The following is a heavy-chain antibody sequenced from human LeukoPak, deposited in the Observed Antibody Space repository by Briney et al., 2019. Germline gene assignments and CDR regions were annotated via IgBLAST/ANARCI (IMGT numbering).Heavy chain of an antibody. CDR1: GFTFSSYA. CDR2: ISGSGGST. CDR3: AREARFPYYYDSSGYPDAFDI. J-gene: IGHJ3*02. V-gene: IGHV3-23*01. D-gene: IGHD3-22*01. Sequence: PGGSLRLSCAASGFTFSSYAMSWVRQAPGKGLEWVSAISGSGGSTYYADSVKGRFTISRDNSKNTLYLQMNSLRAEDTAVYYCAREARFPYYYDSSGYPDAFDIWGQGTMVTVSS.